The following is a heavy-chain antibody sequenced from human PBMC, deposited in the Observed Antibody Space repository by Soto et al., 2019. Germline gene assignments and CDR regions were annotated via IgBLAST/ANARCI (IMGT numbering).Heavy chain of an antibody. CDR3: ASVRGYSYGLGGLDY. J-gene: IGHJ4*02. CDR2: IYYTGST. CDR1: GASINSYS. D-gene: IGHD5-18*01. Sequence: SETLSRTCAVSGASINSYSWSWVRLPPGKGLEWIGYIYYTGSTNYNPSLKSRVTISVDTSKNQFSLKLSSVTAADTAVYYCASVRGYSYGLGGLDYWGQGTLVTVSS. V-gene: IGHV4-59*01.